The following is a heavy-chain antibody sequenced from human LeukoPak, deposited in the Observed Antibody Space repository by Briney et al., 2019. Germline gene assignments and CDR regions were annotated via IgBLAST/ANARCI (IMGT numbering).Heavy chain of an antibody. Sequence: SETLSLTCTVSGGSISSSSYYWGWIRQPPGKGLEWIGSIYYSGSTYYNPSLKSRVTISVDTSKNQFSLKLSSVTAADTAVYYCAKIREGAYCGGACYSPFQHWGQGTLVTVSS. V-gene: IGHV4-39*07. CDR1: GGSISSSSYY. CDR3: AKIREGAYCGGACYSPFQH. J-gene: IGHJ1*01. CDR2: IYYSGST. D-gene: IGHD2-21*02.